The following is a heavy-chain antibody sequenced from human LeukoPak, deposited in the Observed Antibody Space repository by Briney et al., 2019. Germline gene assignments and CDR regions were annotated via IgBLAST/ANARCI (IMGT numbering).Heavy chain of an antibody. Sequence: GESLKISCKGSGYTFTSYWIGWVRQMPGKGLEWMGIIYPGDSDTRYSPSFQGQVTISAEKSITTAYLQWSSLKASDTAMYYCTRGFWQHQLPRSFDCWGQGTLVTVSS. J-gene: IGHJ4*02. CDR1: GYTFTSYW. CDR3: TRGFWQHQLPRSFDC. V-gene: IGHV5-51*01. CDR2: IYPGDSDT. D-gene: IGHD2-2*01.